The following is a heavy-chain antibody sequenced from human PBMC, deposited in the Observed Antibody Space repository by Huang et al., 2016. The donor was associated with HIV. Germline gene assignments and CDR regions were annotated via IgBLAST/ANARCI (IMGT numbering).Heavy chain of an antibody. D-gene: IGHD3-16*02. V-gene: IGHV3-9*01. CDR2: ISWNSGNR. J-gene: IGHJ4*02. CDR1: GFTFDDYA. Sequence: EVQLVESGGGLVQPGRSLRLSCVASGFTFDDYAMHWVRQAPGNGLGGVSGISWNSGNRGYADSVKGRFTSSRDNAKNSLYLQMNSLRAEDTALYYCAKDSGYDYVWGSYRPLEYWGQGTLVTVSS. CDR3: AKDSGYDYVWGSYRPLEY.